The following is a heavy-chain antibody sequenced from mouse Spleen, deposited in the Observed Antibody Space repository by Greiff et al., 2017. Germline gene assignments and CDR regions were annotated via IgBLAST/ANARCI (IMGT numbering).Heavy chain of an antibody. CDR2: ISYDGSN. V-gene: IGHV3-6*01. J-gene: IGHJ4*01. CDR3: ARGGDGNYYYAMDY. D-gene: IGHD2-1*01. Sequence: EVQLVESGPGLVKPSQSLSLTCSVTGYSITSGYYWNWIRQFPGNKLEWMGYISYDGSNNYNPSLKNRISITRDTSKNQFFLKLNSVTTEDTATYYCARGGDGNYYYAMDYWGQGTSVTVSS. CDR1: GYSITSGYY.